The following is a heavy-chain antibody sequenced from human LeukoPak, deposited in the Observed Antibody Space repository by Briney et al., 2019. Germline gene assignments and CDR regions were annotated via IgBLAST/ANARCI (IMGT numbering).Heavy chain of an antibody. J-gene: IGHJ2*01. Sequence: PGGSLRLSCAASGFTFDDYAMHWVRQAPGKGLEWVSGISWHSGSIGYADSVKGRFTISRDNAKNSLYLQMNSLRAEETAVYYCARDAYCSTTSCKEYFDLWGRGTLVTVSS. CDR3: ARDAYCSTTSCKEYFDL. CDR2: ISWHSGSI. CDR1: GFTFDDYA. D-gene: IGHD2-2*01. V-gene: IGHV3-9*01.